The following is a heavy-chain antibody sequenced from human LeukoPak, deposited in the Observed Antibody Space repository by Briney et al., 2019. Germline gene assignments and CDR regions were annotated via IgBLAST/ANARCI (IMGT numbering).Heavy chain of an antibody. J-gene: IGHJ6*02. CDR1: GFTFTSSA. D-gene: IGHD2-2*01. V-gene: IGHV1-58*01. CDR3: AAAHRYCSSTSCYAGAPHYYYYGMNV. Sequence: SVKVSCKASGFTFTSSAVQWVRQARGQRLEWIGWIVVGSGNTNYAQKSQERVTITRDMSTSTAYMELSSLRSEDTAVYYCAAAHRYCSSTSCYAGAPHYYYYGMNVWGQGTTVTVSS. CDR2: IVVGSGNT.